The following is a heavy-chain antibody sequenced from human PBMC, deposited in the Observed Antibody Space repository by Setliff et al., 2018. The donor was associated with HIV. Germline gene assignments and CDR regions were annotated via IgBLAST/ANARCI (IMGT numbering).Heavy chain of an antibody. CDR2: INHSGST. D-gene: IGHD6-13*01. CDR3: ARTAPPRIAAPYNDPFDI. J-gene: IGHJ3*02. CDR1: GGSFSGYY. Sequence: ASETLSLTCAVYGGSFSGYYWSWIRQPPGKGLEWIGEINHSGSTNYNPSLKSRVSISGDTSKNQSSLNLTSVTAADTAVYYCARTAPPRIAAPYNDPFDIWGQGTMVTGS. V-gene: IGHV4-34*01.